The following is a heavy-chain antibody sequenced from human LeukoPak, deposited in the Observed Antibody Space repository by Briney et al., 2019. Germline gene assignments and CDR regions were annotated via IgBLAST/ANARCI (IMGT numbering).Heavy chain of an antibody. CDR3: ARRGDDYGNWFDP. J-gene: IGHJ5*02. Sequence: SETLSLTCTVSGGSISNSTYYWGWIRQPPGKGLEWIGNIYYGGSTYYNPSLKSRVTISVDTSKNQFSLKLSSVTAADTAVYYCARRGDDYGNWFDPWGQGTLVTVSS. CDR1: GGSISNSTYY. V-gene: IGHV4-39*01. D-gene: IGHD4-17*01. CDR2: IYYGGST.